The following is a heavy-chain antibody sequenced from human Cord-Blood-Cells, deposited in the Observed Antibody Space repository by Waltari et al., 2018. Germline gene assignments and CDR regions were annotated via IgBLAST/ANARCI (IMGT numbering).Heavy chain of an antibody. CDR2: IYYSGST. V-gene: IGHV4-39*01. CDR3: ARQTTVTTYYFDY. CDR1: GGSISSTSYS. D-gene: IGHD4-17*01. Sequence: QLQLQESGPGLVKPSETLSLTCTVPGGSISSTSYSWGWIRQPPGKGLEWIGSIYYSGSTYYNPSLKSRVTISVDTSKNQFSLKLSSVTAADTAVYYCARQTTVTTYYFDYWGQGTLVTVSS. J-gene: IGHJ4*02.